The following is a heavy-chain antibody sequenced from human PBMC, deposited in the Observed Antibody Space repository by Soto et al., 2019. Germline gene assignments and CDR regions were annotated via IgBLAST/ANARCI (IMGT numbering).Heavy chain of an antibody. Sequence: EVQLVETGGGLIQPGGSLRLSCAASGFTVSSNYMSWVRQAPGKGLEWVSVIYSGGSTYYADSVKGRFTISRDNSKNTLYLQMNSLRAEGTAVYYCASGVLEAEYFDYWGQGTLVTVSS. CDR2: IYSGGST. J-gene: IGHJ4*02. CDR3: ASGVLEAEYFDY. CDR1: GFTVSSNY. D-gene: IGHD2-8*01. V-gene: IGHV3-53*02.